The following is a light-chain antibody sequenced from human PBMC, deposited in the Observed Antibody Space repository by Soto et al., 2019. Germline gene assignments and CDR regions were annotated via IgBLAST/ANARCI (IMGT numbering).Light chain of an antibody. J-gene: IGKJ2*01. CDR1: QSVNSN. CDR3: QQYDIWPPYT. Sequence: EIVMTQSPATLSLSPGERATLSCRASQSVNSNLAWYQQKAGQAPRLLIYGTSTRATGIPARFSGSGSGTDFTLTISSLQFEDFAIYYCQQYDIWPPYTFGQGTTVDIK. V-gene: IGKV3-15*01. CDR2: GTS.